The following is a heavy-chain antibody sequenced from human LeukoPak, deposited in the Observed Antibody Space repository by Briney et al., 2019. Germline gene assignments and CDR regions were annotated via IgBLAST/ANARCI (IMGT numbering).Heavy chain of an antibody. J-gene: IGHJ4*02. D-gene: IGHD6-13*01. Sequence: ASVKVSCKASGYTFSGYYMHWVRQAPGQGLEWMGWINPNSGDTNYAQKFQGRGTMTRDTSISTAYMELSRLRSDDTAVYYCARSAESSSWVEFDYWGQGTLVTVSS. V-gene: IGHV1-2*02. CDR1: GYTFSGYY. CDR3: ARSAESSSWVEFDY. CDR2: INPNSGDT.